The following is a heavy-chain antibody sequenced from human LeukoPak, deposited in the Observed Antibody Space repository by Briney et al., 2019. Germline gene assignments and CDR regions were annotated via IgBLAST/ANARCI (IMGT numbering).Heavy chain of an antibody. CDR3: ARVCSSTSCSYYYYGMDV. CDR2: INTYNGDT. J-gene: IGHJ6*02. D-gene: IGHD2-2*01. V-gene: IGHV1-18*01. CDR1: GYTFTSYG. Sequence: ASVKVSCKASGYTFTSYGISWVRQAPGQGLEWMGWINTYNGDTNYIQKFQGRVTVTTDTSTSTAYMELRSLRSDDTAVYYCARVCSSTSCSYYYYGMDVWGQGTTVTVSS.